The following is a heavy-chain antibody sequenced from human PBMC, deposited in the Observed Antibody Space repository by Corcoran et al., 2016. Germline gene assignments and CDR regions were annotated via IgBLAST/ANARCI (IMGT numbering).Heavy chain of an antibody. J-gene: IGHJ6*02. D-gene: IGHD6-13*01. CDR2: IKSKTDGGTT. CDR1: GFTFSNAW. Sequence: EVQLVESGGGLVKPGGSLRLSCAASGFTFSNAWMNWVRQAPGKGLEWVGRIKSKTDGGTTDYAAPVKGRFTISRDDSKNTLYLQMNSLKTEDTAVYYCTTGVQLTYYYYGMDVWGQGTTVTVSS. CDR3: TTGVQLTYYYYGMDV. V-gene: IGHV3-15*07.